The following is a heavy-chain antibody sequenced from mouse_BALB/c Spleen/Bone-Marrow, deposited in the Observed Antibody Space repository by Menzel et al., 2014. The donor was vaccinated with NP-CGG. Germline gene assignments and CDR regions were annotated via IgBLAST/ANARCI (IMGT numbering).Heavy chain of an antibody. CDR2: VDPANGNT. CDR1: GFNIKDTY. Sequence: EVQLVESGAELVKPGASVKLSCTASGFNIKDTYMHWVKQRPEQGLEWIGRVDPANGNTKYDPKFQGKATITADTSSNTAHLQLFSLTSEDTAVYYCARTPRATFYFDYWGQGTTLTVSS. V-gene: IGHV14-3*02. D-gene: IGHD3-1*01. CDR3: ARTPRATFYFDY. J-gene: IGHJ2*01.